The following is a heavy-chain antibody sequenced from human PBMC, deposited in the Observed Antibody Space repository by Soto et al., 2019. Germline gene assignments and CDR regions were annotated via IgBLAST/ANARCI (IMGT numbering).Heavy chain of an antibody. CDR1: GYTFKSYD. CDR3: ARKGYIGKFAMDV. Sequence: QVQLVQSGAEVKEPGASVTVSCKASGYTFKSYDVMWVRKAHGQGLEWMGWISGHNGKADYAENFHGRVIMTQDTSTATASMDLSGLRSDDTALYYCARKGYIGKFAMDVWGQGTTVNVSS. CDR2: ISGHNGKA. V-gene: IGHV1-18*04. D-gene: IGHD5-12*01. J-gene: IGHJ6*02.